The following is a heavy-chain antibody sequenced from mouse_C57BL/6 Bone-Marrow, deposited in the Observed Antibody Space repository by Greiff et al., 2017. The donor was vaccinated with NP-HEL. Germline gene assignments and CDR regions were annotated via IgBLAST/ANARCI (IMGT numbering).Heavy chain of an antibody. J-gene: IGHJ3*01. CDR3: ARENSY. V-gene: IGHV5-4*01. CDR2: ISDGGSYT. CDR1: GFTFSSYA. Sequence: DVKLVESGGGLVKPGGSLKLSCAASGFTFSSYAMSWVRQTPEKRLEWVATISDGGSYTYYPDNVKGRFTISRDNAKNNLYLQMSHLKSDDTAMYYCARENSYWGQGTLVTVSA.